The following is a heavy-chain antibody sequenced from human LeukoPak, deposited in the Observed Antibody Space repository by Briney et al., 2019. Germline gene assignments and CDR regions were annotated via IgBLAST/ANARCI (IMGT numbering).Heavy chain of an antibody. D-gene: IGHD6-13*01. CDR1: GGSFSGYY. CDR3: ARGSDTAAGLY. Sequence: SETLSLTCAVYGGSFSGYYWSWIRQPPGKGLEWIGEINHSGSTNYNPSLKGRVSISVDSSKNQFSLKVGSVTAADTAVYYCARGSDTAAGLYWGQGTLVTVSS. CDR2: INHSGST. V-gene: IGHV4-34*01. J-gene: IGHJ4*02.